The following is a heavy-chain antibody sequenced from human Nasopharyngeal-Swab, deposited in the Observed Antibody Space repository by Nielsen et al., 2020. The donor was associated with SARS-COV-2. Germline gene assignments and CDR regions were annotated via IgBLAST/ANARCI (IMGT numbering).Heavy chain of an antibody. CDR1: GGTFSSYA. V-gene: IGHV1-69*05. CDR2: IIPIFGTA. D-gene: IGHD6-19*01. CDR3: AREEIAVAATWWFDP. Sequence: SVKVSCKASGGTFSSYAISWVRQAPGQGLEWMGGIIPIFGTANYAQKFQGRVTMTRNTSISTAYMELSGLRSEDTAVYYCAREEIAVAATWWFDPWGQGTLVTVSS. J-gene: IGHJ5*02.